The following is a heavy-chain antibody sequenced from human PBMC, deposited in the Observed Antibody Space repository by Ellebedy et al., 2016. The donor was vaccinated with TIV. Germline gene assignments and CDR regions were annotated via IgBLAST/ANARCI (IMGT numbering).Heavy chain of an antibody. J-gene: IGHJ4*02. Sequence: MPSETLSLTCTVSGGSISRSSYYWGWIRQPPGKGLEWIGSISYGGSAYYNPPLKSRVTISVDTSTNQFSLKMTSVTAADTAVYYCARQPLEWLVGPTYFDYWGPGTLITVSS. V-gene: IGHV4-39*01. CDR3: ARQPLEWLVGPTYFDY. D-gene: IGHD6-19*01. CDR2: ISYGGSA. CDR1: GGSISRSSYY.